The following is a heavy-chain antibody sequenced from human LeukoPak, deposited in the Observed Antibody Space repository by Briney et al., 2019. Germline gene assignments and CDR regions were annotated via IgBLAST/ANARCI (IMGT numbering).Heavy chain of an antibody. Sequence: SVKVSCKASGGTFISYAISWVRQAPGQGLEWMGGIIPIFGTANYAQKFQGRVTITTDESTSTAYMELSSLRSEDTAVYYCARASSSGYYPFDYWGQGTLVTVSS. CDR3: ARASSSGYYPFDY. V-gene: IGHV1-69*05. J-gene: IGHJ4*02. D-gene: IGHD3-22*01. CDR2: IIPIFGTA. CDR1: GGTFISYA.